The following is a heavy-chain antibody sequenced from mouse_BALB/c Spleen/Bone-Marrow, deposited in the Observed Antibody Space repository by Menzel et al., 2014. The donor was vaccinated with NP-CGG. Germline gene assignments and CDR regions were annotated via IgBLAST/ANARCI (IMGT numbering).Heavy chain of an antibody. Sequence: DVHLVESGGGLEQPGGSLRLSCATSGITFTDYYMNWVSQPQGKALEWLGFIRNKANGYTTEYSASVKGRFTISRANYQNIHYLLINTPRAEDSATYDFARDKGRVFYDYGGKGTALTVS. V-gene: IGHV7-3*02. CDR2: IRNKANGYTT. J-gene: IGHJ2*01. CDR1: GITFTDYY. CDR3: ARDKGRVFYDY.